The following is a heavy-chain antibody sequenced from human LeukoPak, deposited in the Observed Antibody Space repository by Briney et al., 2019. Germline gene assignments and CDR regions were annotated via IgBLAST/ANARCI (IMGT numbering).Heavy chain of an antibody. Sequence: ASVKVSCKASGYTFTSYYMHWVRQAPGQGLEWMGIINPSGGSTSYAQKFQGRVTMTEDTSTDTAYMELSSLRSEDTAVYYCATDTHDYGEGRGAFDIWGQGTMVTVSS. CDR3: ATDTHDYGEGRGAFDI. J-gene: IGHJ3*02. D-gene: IGHD4-17*01. V-gene: IGHV1-46*01. CDR2: INPSGGST. CDR1: GYTFTSYY.